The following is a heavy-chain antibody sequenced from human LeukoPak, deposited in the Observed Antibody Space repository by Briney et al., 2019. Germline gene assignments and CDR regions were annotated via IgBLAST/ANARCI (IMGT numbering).Heavy chain of an antibody. J-gene: IGHJ1*01. V-gene: IGHV4-59*01. Sequence: PSETLSLTCTVSGGSISSYYWSWIRQPPGKGLEWIGYIYYSGSTNYNPSLKSRVTISVDTSKNQFSLKLSSVTAADTAVYYCASSPYYYDSSGYYPSGPQHLGQGTLVTVSS. D-gene: IGHD3-22*01. CDR3: ASSPYYYDSSGYYPSGPQH. CDR1: GGSISSYY. CDR2: IYYSGST.